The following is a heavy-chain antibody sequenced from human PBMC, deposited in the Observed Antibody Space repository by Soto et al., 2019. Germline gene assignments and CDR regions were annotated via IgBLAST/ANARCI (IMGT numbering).Heavy chain of an antibody. CDR3: ARTATKGFYYYYYYMDV. J-gene: IGHJ6*03. CDR2: TRNKANSYTT. CDR1: GFTFSDHY. D-gene: IGHD1-26*01. V-gene: IGHV3-72*01. Sequence: GGSLRLSCAASGFTFSDHYMDWVRQAPGKGLEWVGRTRNKANSYTTEYAASVKGRFTISRDDSKNSLYLQMNSLKTEDTAVYYCARTATKGFYYYYYYMDVWGKGTTVTVSS.